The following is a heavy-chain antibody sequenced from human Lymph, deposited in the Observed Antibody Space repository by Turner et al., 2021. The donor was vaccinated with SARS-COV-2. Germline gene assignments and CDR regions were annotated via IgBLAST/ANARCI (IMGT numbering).Heavy chain of an antibody. CDR1: GYTFTSYD. CDR2: MNPNSGNT. Sequence: QAQLVQSGAVEKKPGASVKVACKATGYTFTSYDINWGRQAPGQGLGRMGWMNPNSGNTGYAQKSQGRVTTTRNTSTSTAYTEHRSLISEDTAVYYCAGGRYSSGGMDVWGQGTTVTVSS. CDR3: AGGRYSSGGMDV. D-gene: IGHD2-15*01. J-gene: IGHJ6*02. V-gene: IGHV1-8*02.